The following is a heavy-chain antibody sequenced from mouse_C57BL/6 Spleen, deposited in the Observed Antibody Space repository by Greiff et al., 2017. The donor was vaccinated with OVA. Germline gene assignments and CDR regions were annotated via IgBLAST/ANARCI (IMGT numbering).Heavy chain of an antibody. CDR3: ARSIYYGSSNYFDY. J-gene: IGHJ2*01. Sequence: VKVVESGAELARPGASVKLSCKASGYTFTSYGISWVMQRTGQGLEWIGEIYPRSGNTYYNEKFKGKATLTADKSSSTAYMELRSLTSEDSAVYFCARSIYYGSSNYFDYWGQGTTLTVSS. CDR1: GYTFTSYG. V-gene: IGHV1-81*01. D-gene: IGHD1-1*01. CDR2: IYPRSGNT.